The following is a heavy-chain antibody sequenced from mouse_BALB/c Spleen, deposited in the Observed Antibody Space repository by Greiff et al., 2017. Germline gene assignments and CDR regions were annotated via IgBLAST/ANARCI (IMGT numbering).Heavy chain of an antibody. V-gene: IGHV1S81*02. CDR1: GYTFTSYW. J-gene: IGHJ3*01. CDR2: INPSNGRT. Sequence: VQLQQSGAELVKPGASVKLSCKASGYTFTSYWMHWVKQRPGQGLEWIGEINPSNGRTNYNEKFKSKATLTVDKSSSTAYMQLSSLTSEDSAVYYCASDRYDWFAYWGQGTLVTVSA. CDR3: ASDRYDWFAY. D-gene: IGHD2-14*01.